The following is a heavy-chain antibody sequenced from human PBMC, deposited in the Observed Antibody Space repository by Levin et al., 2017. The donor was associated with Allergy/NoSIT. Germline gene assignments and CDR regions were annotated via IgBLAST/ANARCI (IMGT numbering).Heavy chain of an antibody. D-gene: IGHD5-12*01. CDR1: GFPFSSYD. CDR3: ARGGKWLRFNYYYYGMDV. CDR2: IGSAGDT. J-gene: IGHJ6*02. Sequence: LSLTCAASGFPFSSYDMHWVRQATGKGLEWVSGIGSAGDTYYPGSVKGRFTISRENAKNSLYLQMNSLRAGDTAVYYCARGGKWLRFNYYYYGMDVWGQGTTVTVSS. V-gene: IGHV3-13*01.